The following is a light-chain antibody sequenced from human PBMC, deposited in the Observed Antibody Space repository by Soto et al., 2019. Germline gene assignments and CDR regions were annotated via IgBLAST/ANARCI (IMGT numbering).Light chain of an antibody. V-gene: IGKV3-15*01. CDR2: GAS. CDR3: QLYGISPN. Sequence: EIVITQSQAILTVSPGERATLSFRASQRVASNLAWYQQKPGQAPRLLIYGASTRATGIPARFSGSGSGTEFTLAISRLEPEDFAVYYCQLYGISPNFGQGTRLEIK. CDR1: QRVASN. J-gene: IGKJ5*01.